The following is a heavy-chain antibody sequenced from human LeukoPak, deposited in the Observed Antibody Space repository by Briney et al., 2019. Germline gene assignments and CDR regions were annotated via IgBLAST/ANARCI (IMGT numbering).Heavy chain of an antibody. CDR2: IYPGDSDT. CDR3: ASSVGGAAAGSYCFDS. Sequence: GGALKISGKGFGYSFTSYWIGWARQMPGKGLEWKGIIYPGDSDTRYSPSCQCQVTIAADKSISPAYPQWSSLKASDTAMYYCASSVGGAAAGSYCFDSWGQGTLVTVSS. CDR1: GYSFTSYW. D-gene: IGHD6-13*01. J-gene: IGHJ4*02. V-gene: IGHV5-51*01.